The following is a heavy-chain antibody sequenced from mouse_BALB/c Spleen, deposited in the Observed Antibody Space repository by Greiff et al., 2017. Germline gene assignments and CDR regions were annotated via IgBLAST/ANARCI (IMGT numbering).Heavy chain of an antibody. CDR2: INPNNGGT. CDR1: GYTFTAYT. Sequence: EVQLQESGPELVKPGASVKISCKTSGYTFTAYTMHWVKQSHGKSLEWIGGINPNNGGTSYNQKFKGKATLTVDKSSSTAYMELRSLTSEDSAVYYCASGPDYYGSSSWFAYGGQGTLVTGSA. J-gene: IGHJ3*01. CDR3: ASGPDYYGSSSWFAY. D-gene: IGHD1-1*01. V-gene: IGHV1-18*01.